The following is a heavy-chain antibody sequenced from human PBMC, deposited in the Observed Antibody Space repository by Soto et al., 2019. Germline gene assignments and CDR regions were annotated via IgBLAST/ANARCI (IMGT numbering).Heavy chain of an antibody. Sequence: SETLSLTCAVYGGSFSGYYWSWIRQPPGKGLEWIGEINHSGSTNYNPSLKSRVTISVDTSKNQFSLKLSSVTAADTAVYYCARERAITIFGVVINPHYGMDVWGQGTTVTVSS. CDR2: INHSGST. CDR3: ARERAITIFGVVINPHYGMDV. CDR1: GGSFSGYY. V-gene: IGHV4-34*01. J-gene: IGHJ6*02. D-gene: IGHD3-3*01.